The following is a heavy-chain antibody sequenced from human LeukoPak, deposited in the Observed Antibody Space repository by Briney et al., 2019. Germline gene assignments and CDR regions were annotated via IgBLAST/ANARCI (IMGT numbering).Heavy chain of an antibody. Sequence: SETLSLTCTVSGGSLSTYFWTWIRQPAGKGLEWIGRIYASGGTTHTPSLKSRVTMSVDTSKSQFSLKLSSVTAADTAVYYCARAVYDTSGYYIDYWGQGTLVTVSS. V-gene: IGHV4-4*07. D-gene: IGHD3-22*01. CDR1: GGSLSTYF. CDR3: ARAVYDTSGYYIDY. CDR2: IYASGGT. J-gene: IGHJ4*02.